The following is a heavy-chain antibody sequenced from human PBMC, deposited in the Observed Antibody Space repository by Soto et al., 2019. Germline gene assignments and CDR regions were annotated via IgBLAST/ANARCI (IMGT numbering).Heavy chain of an antibody. V-gene: IGHV1-2*04. CDR3: ARDGDCSGGSCDRRFDY. Sequence: ASVKVSCKASGYTFTGYYMHWVRQALGQGLEWMGWINPNSGGTNYAQKFQGWVTMTRDTSISTAYMELSRLRSDDTAVYYCARDGDCSGGSCDRRFDYWGQGTLVTVSS. J-gene: IGHJ4*02. D-gene: IGHD2-15*01. CDR2: INPNSGGT. CDR1: GYTFTGYY.